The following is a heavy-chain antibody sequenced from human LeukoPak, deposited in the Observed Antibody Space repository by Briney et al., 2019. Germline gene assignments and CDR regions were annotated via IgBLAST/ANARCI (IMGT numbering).Heavy chain of an antibody. D-gene: IGHD3-22*01. CDR1: GFTVSSNY. Sequence: GGSLRLSCAASGFTVSSNYMSWVRQAPGKGLEWVSVIYSGGSTYYADSVKGRFTISRDNSKNTLYLQMNSLRAEDTAVYYCAKDNEARGNYYDSSGYSDYWGQGTLVTVSS. V-gene: IGHV3-66*01. CDR3: AKDNEARGNYYDSSGYSDY. J-gene: IGHJ4*02. CDR2: IYSGGST.